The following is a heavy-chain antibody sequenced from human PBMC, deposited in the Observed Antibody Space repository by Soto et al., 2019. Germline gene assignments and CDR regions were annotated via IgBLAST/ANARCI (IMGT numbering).Heavy chain of an antibody. Sequence: GGSLRLSCVASGFTFRGDAMSWVRQAPGKGLEWVSSISGSGQMTHYADSVKGRFTISRDNSKNTLYLQMKSLRAEDTAVYYCARSEMTYNWNDWGQGTLVTVS. V-gene: IGHV3-23*01. D-gene: IGHD1-20*01. CDR3: ARSEMTYNWND. J-gene: IGHJ4*02. CDR2: ISGSGQMT. CDR1: GFTFRGDA.